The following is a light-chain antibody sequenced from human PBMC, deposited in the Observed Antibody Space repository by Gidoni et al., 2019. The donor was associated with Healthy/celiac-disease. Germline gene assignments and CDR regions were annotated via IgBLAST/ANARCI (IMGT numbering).Light chain of an antibody. V-gene: IGKV3-20*01. CDR3: QQYGSSPGT. CDR1: QSVSSSD. J-gene: IGKJ1*01. Sequence: EIVLTQSPCTLSLSPWERAPLSCRASQSVSSSDLAWYQQKPGQAPRLLIYGASSRATVIPDRFSGSGSGTDFTLTISRLEPEDFAVYYCQQYGSSPGTFGQGTKVEIK. CDR2: GAS.